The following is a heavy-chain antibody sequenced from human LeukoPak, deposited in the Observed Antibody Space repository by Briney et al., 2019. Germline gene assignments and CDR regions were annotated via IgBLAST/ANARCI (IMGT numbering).Heavy chain of an antibody. CDR2: TSSDLNVK. D-gene: IGHD3-10*01. J-gene: IGHJ4*02. Sequence: GGSLRLSCAASGFTFRNYVIHWVRQAPGKGLEWVAVTSSDLNVKLYADSVKGRFTISRDNSRSTLYLQTNSLRPEDTAIYYCAREGYYGSGSPPSLYFDYWGQGTLVTVSS. CDR3: AREGYYGSGSPPSLYFDY. V-gene: IGHV3-30-3*01. CDR1: GFTFRNYV.